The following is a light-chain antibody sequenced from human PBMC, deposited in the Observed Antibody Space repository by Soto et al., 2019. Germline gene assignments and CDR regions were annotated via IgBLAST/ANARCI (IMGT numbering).Light chain of an antibody. CDR3: QQYNSYWA. Sequence: DIQMTQSPSSLSASVGDRVTITCRASQSISSYLNWYQQKPGKAPKLLIYKASSLRSGVPSRFSGSGSGTEFTLTISSLQPDDFATYYCQQYNSYWAFGQGTKVEI. J-gene: IGKJ1*01. CDR2: KAS. V-gene: IGKV1-5*03. CDR1: QSISSY.